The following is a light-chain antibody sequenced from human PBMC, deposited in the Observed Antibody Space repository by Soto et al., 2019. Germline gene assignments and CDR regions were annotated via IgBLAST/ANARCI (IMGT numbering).Light chain of an antibody. CDR1: QGISNW. CDR2: DAS. J-gene: IGKJ1*01. V-gene: IGKV1-5*01. CDR3: QQYDSFPWT. Sequence: DIQMTQSPSTLSASVGDRVTITCRASQGISNWLAWYQQKPGKPPKLLIYDASGLDSGVPSRFSGSGYGTEFTLTISGLQPEDFATFYCQQYDSFPWTFGHGTTVDTK.